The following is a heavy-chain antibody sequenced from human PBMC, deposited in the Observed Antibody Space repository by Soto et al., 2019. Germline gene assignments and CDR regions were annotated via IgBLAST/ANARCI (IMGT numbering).Heavy chain of an antibody. V-gene: IGHV1-18*01. CDR1: GYTFTSYG. D-gene: IGHD6-19*01. CDR2: ISAYNGNT. Sequence: QVQLVQSGAEVKKPGASVKVSCKASGYTFTSYGISWVRQAPGQGLEWMGWISAYNGNTNYAQKLXGXVXMXXDTSTSKAYMELRSLRSDDTAVYYCARDSSGWPLYWGQGTLVTVSS. J-gene: IGHJ4*02. CDR3: ARDSSGWPLY.